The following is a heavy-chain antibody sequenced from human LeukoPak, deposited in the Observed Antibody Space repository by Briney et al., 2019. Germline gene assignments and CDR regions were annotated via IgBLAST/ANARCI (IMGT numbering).Heavy chain of an antibody. V-gene: IGHV4-39*01. CDR1: GGSISSTDYY. D-gene: IGHD6-25*01. J-gene: IGHJ5*02. Sequence: SETLSLTCTVSGGSISSTDYYWAWMRQPPGKGLEWIGAIFYNGKTFYNPSLENRVTMSVDSSKNQFSVKLSSVTAADTAVYYCARRSGRTPNYFDPWGQGTLVTVSS. CDR3: ARRSGRTPNYFDP. CDR2: IFYNGKT.